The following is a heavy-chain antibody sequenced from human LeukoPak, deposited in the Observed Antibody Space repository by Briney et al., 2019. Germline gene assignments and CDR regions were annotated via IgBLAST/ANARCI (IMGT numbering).Heavy chain of an antibody. D-gene: IGHD2-2*01. CDR1: GFTFSSFG. J-gene: IGHJ4*02. CDR2: ISYDGTNK. Sequence: GRSLRLSCAASGFTFSSFGIHWVRQAPGKGLEWVAVISYDGTNKYYTDSVKGRFTISRDISKNTLYLQMNSLRAEDTAVYYCAKGCSSTSCAIEFDYWGQGTLVTVSS. CDR3: AKGCSSTSCAIEFDY. V-gene: IGHV3-30*18.